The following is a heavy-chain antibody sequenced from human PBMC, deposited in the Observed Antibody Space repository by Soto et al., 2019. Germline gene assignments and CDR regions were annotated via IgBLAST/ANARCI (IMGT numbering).Heavy chain of an antibody. CDR3: ARGRRSLAGGIDY. Sequence: WTWLRQHPGKGLEWIGYMHYSGSTDHNPSLKSRVTISVDTSNNQFSLWLSSVTAADTAVYFCARGRRSLAGGIDYWGQGTLVTVSS. V-gene: IGHV4-31*02. J-gene: IGHJ4*02. D-gene: IGHD3-16*01. CDR2: MHYSGST.